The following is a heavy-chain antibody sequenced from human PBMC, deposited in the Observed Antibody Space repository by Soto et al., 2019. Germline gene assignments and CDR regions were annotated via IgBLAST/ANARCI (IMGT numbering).Heavy chain of an antibody. Sequence: ASVKVSCKASGYTFTSYGIHWVRQAPGQRLEWMGWINAANGDTKYSPKFQGRVTITRDTSASTAYMELSSLRSEDTAVYYCVRRHVSATGIDWFDPWGQGTLVTVSS. V-gene: IGHV1-3*01. CDR3: VRRHVSATGIDWFDP. J-gene: IGHJ5*02. CDR1: GYTFTSYG. D-gene: IGHD6-13*01. CDR2: INAANGDT.